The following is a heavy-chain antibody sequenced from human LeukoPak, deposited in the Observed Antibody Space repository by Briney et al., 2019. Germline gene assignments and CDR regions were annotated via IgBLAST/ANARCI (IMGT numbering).Heavy chain of an antibody. CDR3: ARNPRYCSSTSCFYYYYYMAV. Sequence: ASVKVSCKASGYTFTSYGISWVRQAPGQGLEWMGWISAYNGNTNYAQKLQGRVTMTTDTSTSTAYMELRSLRSDDTALYYCARNPRYCSSTSCFYYYYYMAVWGKGTTVTVSS. CDR2: ISAYNGNT. J-gene: IGHJ6*03. D-gene: IGHD2-2*01. CDR1: GYTFTSYG. V-gene: IGHV1-18*01.